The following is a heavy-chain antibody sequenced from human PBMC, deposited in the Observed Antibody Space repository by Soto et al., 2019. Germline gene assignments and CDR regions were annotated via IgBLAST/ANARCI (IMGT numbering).Heavy chain of an antibody. V-gene: IGHV1-46*01. J-gene: IGHJ4*02. CDR2: INPSGAYA. CDR1: GFTYTTYY. CDR3: ASSLLVVSPFDY. Sequence: QVQLVQSGAEAKEPGASVNVSCKASGFTYTTYYMHWVRQAPGQGLEWMGIINPSGAYAYYAQKFQGRLTMTRVTSTSTVYMELSSLRSEDTAVYYCASSLLVVSPFDYWGQGTLVAVSS. D-gene: IGHD3-22*01.